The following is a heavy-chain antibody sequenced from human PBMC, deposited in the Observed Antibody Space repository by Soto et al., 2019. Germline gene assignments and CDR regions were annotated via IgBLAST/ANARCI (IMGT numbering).Heavy chain of an antibody. V-gene: IGHV1-3*01. Sequence: GASVKVSCKASGYTFTSYAMHWVRQAPGQRLEWMGWINAGNGNTKYSQKFQGRVTITRDTSASTAYMELSSLRSEDTAVYYCARVPSSGWPYFFDYWGLGTLVTVSS. CDR3: ARVPSSGWPYFFDY. CDR2: INAGNGNT. D-gene: IGHD6-19*01. J-gene: IGHJ4*02. CDR1: GYTFTSYA.